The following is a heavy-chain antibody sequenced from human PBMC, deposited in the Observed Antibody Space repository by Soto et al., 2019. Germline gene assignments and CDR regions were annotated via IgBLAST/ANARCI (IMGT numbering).Heavy chain of an antibody. V-gene: IGHV4-31*03. CDR2: IYYSGST. Sequence: PSETLSLTCTVSGGSISSGGYYWSWIRQHPGKGLEWIGYIYYSGSTYYNPSLKSRVTISVDTSKNQFSLKLSSVTAADTAVYYCARDPPYYDFRLVVWGQGTTVTVSS. D-gene: IGHD3-3*01. J-gene: IGHJ6*02. CDR3: ARDPPYYDFRLVV. CDR1: GGSISSGGYY.